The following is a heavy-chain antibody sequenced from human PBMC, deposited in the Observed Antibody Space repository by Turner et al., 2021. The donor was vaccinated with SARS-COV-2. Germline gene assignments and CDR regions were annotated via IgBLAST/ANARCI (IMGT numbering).Heavy chain of an antibody. V-gene: IGHV3-11*05. CDR2: ISSSSSYT. D-gene: IGHD3-16*01. J-gene: IGHJ4*02. CDR3: AGAYDYLYK. CDR1: GFTFSAYY. Sequence: QVQLVESGGGLVKPGGSLRLSCAASGFTFSAYYMILIRQAPGKGMEWVSYISSSSSYTNYADSVKGRLNMSRENAKNARDLKMNRLRDEDTAVYYCAGAYDYLYKWGQGTLVTGSS.